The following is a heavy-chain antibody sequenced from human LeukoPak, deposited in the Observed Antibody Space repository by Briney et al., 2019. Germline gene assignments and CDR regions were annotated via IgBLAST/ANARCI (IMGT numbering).Heavy chain of an antibody. V-gene: IGHV4-59*01. D-gene: IGHD3-10*01. CDR2: IYYSGST. CDR3: ARRASLTMVRGKHYYYYYMDV. CDR1: GGSISSYY. J-gene: IGHJ6*03. Sequence: PSETLSLTCTVSGGSISSYYWSWIRQPPGKGLEWIGYIYYSGSTNYNPSLTSRVTISVDTSKNQFSLKLSSVTAADTAVYYCARRASLTMVRGKHYYYYYMDVWGKGTTVTVSS.